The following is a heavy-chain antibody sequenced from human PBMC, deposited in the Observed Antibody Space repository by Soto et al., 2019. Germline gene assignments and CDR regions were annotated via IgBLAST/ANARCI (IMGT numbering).Heavy chain of an antibody. CDR2: IIPILGIA. V-gene: IGHV1-69*02. D-gene: IGHD2-15*01. CDR3: ASFFGGPHY. CDR1: GGTFSSYT. J-gene: IGHJ4*02. Sequence: QVQLVQSGAEVKKPGSSVKVSCKASGGTFSSYTISWVRQAPGQGLEWMGRIIPILGIANYAQKVQGRVTITADKSTSTAYLELNSLRSEETSVFYCASFFGGPHYWAQGTLVTVS.